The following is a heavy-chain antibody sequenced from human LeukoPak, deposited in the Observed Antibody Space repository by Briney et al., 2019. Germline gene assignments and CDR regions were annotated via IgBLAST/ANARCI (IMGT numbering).Heavy chain of an antibody. CDR1: GXTFSTYE. V-gene: IGHV3-48*03. Sequence: PGGSLRLSCSASGXTFSTYEMNWVRQAPGKGMEWVSYISSSGSTIYYADSVKGRFTISRDNAKNSLYLQMNSLRAEDTAVYYCARPIVGATLDYWGQGTLVTVSS. CDR2: ISSSGSTI. D-gene: IGHD1-26*01. J-gene: IGHJ4*02. CDR3: ARPIVGATLDY.